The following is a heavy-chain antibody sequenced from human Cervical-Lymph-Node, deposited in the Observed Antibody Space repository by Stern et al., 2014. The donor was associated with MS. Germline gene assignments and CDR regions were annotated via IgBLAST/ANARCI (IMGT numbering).Heavy chain of an antibody. D-gene: IGHD6-13*01. CDR1: GGTFITHA. CDR2: IIPNLDTS. Sequence: QVQLVQSGAEVKKPGSSVKVSCKVSGGTFITHAVSWVRQVPGQGIEWLGGIIPNLDTSNYVKKFQGRVTITADKSTSSVYMELTSLRFDDTAIYYCARDRAAAVGTGYYYALDVWGQGTTVTVSS. J-gene: IGHJ6*02. V-gene: IGHV1-69*06. CDR3: ARDRAAAVGTGYYYALDV.